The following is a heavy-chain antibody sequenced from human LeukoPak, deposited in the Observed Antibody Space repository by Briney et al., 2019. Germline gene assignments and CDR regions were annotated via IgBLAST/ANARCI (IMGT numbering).Heavy chain of an antibody. D-gene: IGHD1-26*01. V-gene: IGHV3-48*02. CDR1: GFTFSSYS. CDR3: ARGGVGATGNYYYYGMDV. CDR2: ISSSSTI. J-gene: IGHJ6*02. Sequence: GGSLRLSCAASGFTFSSYSMNWVRQAPGKGLEWVSYISSSSTIYYADSVKGRFTISRDNAKNSLYLQMNSLRDEDTAVYYCARGGVGATGNYYYYGMDVWGQGTTVTVSS.